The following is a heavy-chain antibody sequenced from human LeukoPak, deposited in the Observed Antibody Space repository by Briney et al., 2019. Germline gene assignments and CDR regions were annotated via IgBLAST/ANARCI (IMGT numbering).Heavy chain of an antibody. CDR2: ISSSGSTI. V-gene: IGHV3-48*03. Sequence: PGGSLRLSRAASGFTFSSYEMNWVRQAPGKGLEWVSYISSSGSTIYYADSVKGRFTISRDNAKNSLYLQMNSLRAEDTAVYYCASHSDYYYGMDVWGQGTTVTVSS. CDR1: GFTFSSYE. CDR3: ASHSDYYYGMDV. D-gene: IGHD3-10*01. J-gene: IGHJ6*02.